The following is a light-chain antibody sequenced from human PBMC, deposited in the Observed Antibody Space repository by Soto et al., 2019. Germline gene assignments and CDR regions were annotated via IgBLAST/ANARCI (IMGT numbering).Light chain of an antibody. CDR2: DVF. V-gene: IGKV3-11*01. CDR3: QKRVNGPT. Sequence: EIVLTQSPATLSLSPGERATLSCRASQSVSSYLSWYQQKPGQAPRLLIFDVFKRATGIPARFSGSGSGTDFTLTISSLEPEDFAVYYCQKRVNGPTFGGGTKVEFK. J-gene: IGKJ4*01. CDR1: QSVSSY.